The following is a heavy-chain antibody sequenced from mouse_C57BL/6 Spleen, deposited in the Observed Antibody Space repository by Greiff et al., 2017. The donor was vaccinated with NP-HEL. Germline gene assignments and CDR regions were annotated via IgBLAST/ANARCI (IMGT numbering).Heavy chain of an antibody. Sequence: QVQLQQPGAELVRPGSSVKLSCKASGYTFTSYWMHWVKQRPVQGLEWIGNIDPAGSGTHYNQKFKDKATLTVDKSSSTAYMQLSSLTSEDSAVYYCAKEANLDYWGQGTTLTVSS. D-gene: IGHD6-1*01. V-gene: IGHV1-52*01. CDR3: AKEANLDY. CDR2: IDPAGSGT. J-gene: IGHJ2*01. CDR1: GYTFTSYW.